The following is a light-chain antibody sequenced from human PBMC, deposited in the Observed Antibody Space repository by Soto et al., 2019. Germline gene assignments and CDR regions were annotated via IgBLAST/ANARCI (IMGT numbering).Light chain of an antibody. J-gene: IGKJ3*01. CDR2: TAS. V-gene: IGKV1-12*01. CDR3: QQGNSFQFT. Sequence: DIQMTQSPSSVSASVGDRVTITCRATQDIDSWLAWYQQKPGKAPNLLIYTASTLQSGVQSRFSGSASVTDCTLAIDSLQPEDFATYYRQQGNSFQFTFGPGTTVD. CDR1: QDIDSW.